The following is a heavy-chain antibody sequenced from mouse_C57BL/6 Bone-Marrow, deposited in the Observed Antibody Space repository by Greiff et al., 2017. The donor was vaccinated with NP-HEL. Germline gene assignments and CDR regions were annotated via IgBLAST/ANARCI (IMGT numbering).Heavy chain of an antibody. J-gene: IGHJ2*01. CDR3: TTWGNFDY. CDR2: FDPADVDL. V-gene: IGHV14-1*01. CDR1: GFHFLAYY. Sequence: VHLQQSGAELVRPGVSVKLSCTASGFHFLAYYMPWVKQRPERGLGWFGLFDPADVDLEYAPKFQGKATMTAATSSNTAYLQLSSLTSEDTAVYYCTTWGNFDYWGQGTTLTVSS.